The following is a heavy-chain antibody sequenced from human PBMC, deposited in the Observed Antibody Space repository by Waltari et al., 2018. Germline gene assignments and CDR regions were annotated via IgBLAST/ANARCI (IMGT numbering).Heavy chain of an antibody. Sequence: QVQLQESGPGLLRPSENLSLTCSVSGGSVSVSYWSWIRQPPGKGLEWIGSIYYEGSTHYNPSLKSRVTMSVDTAKNQFSLKLASVTAADTAVYYCAGGDTVSLDWFDPWGQGTLITVSS. V-gene: IGHV4-59*02. CDR2: IYYEGST. D-gene: IGHD4-4*01. CDR1: GGSVSVSY. CDR3: AGGDTVSLDWFDP. J-gene: IGHJ5*02.